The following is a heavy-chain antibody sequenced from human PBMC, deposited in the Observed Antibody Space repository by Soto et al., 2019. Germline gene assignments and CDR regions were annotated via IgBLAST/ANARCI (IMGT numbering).Heavy chain of an antibody. CDR1: GFTFNIHW. CDR3: ARDSRGANFDY. Sequence: PGGSLRLSCEASGFTFNIHWMTWVRQAPGKGLEWVASIKHDGSEEYYVDSVKGRFTMYRDNARISLYLQLSSLRAEDAALYYCARDSRGANFDYWGQGALVTVSS. CDR2: IKHDGSEE. D-gene: IGHD2-15*01. J-gene: IGHJ4*02. V-gene: IGHV3-7*01.